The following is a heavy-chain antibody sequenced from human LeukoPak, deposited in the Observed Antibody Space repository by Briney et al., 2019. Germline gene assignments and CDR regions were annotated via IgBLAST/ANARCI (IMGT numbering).Heavy chain of an antibody. CDR2: ISGSGGST. D-gene: IGHD6-19*01. CDR1: GFTFSSYA. Sequence: PGGSLRLSCAASGFTFSSYAMSWVRQAPGKGLEWVSAISGSGGSTYYADSVKGRFTISRDNSKNTLYLQMNSLRAEDTAVYYCADPKGRIAVAGTGYWGQGTLVTVSS. CDR3: ADPKGRIAVAGTGY. J-gene: IGHJ4*02. V-gene: IGHV3-23*01.